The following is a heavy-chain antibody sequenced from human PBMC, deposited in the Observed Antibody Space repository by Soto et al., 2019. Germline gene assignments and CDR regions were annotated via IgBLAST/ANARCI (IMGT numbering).Heavy chain of an antibody. D-gene: IGHD6-13*01. Sequence: LRLSCAASGFTFSSYSMNWVRQAPGKGLEWVSSISSSSSYIYYADSVKGRFTISRDNAKNSLYLQMNSLRAEDTAVYYCAYLSIAAAGHYYYGMDVWGQGTTVTVSS. J-gene: IGHJ6*02. CDR3: AYLSIAAAGHYYYGMDV. V-gene: IGHV3-21*01. CDR2: ISSSSSYI. CDR1: GFTFSSYS.